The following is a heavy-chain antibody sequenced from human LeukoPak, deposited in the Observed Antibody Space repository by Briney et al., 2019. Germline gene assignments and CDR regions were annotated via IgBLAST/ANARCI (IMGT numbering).Heavy chain of an antibody. CDR3: AKEYSSSWYYYYYYMDV. V-gene: IGHV3-30*18. D-gene: IGHD6-13*01. CDR1: GFTFSSYG. CDR2: ISYDGSNK. Sequence: PGRSLRLSCAASGFTFSSYGMHWVRQAPGKGLEWVAVISYDGSNKYYADSVKGRFTISRDNSKSTLYLQMNSLRAEDTAVYYCAKEYSSSWYYYYYYMDVWGKGTTVTVSS. J-gene: IGHJ6*03.